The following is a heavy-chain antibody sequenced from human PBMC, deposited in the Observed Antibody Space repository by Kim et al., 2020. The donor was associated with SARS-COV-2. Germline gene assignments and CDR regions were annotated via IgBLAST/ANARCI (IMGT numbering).Heavy chain of an antibody. CDR2: IDWDDDK. D-gene: IGHD3-9*01. V-gene: IGHV2-70*11. Sequence: SGPTLVNPTQTLTLTCTFSGFSLRTSGMCVSWIRQPSGKALECLARIDWDDDKYYSTSLKTRLTISNDTSKNQVVLTMTNMDPVDTATYYCARARPHYDLLTGDYNRESYYDGMGVWGQGTTVTVSS. CDR3: ARARPHYDLLTGDYNRESYYDGMGV. J-gene: IGHJ6*02. CDR1: GFSLRTSGMC.